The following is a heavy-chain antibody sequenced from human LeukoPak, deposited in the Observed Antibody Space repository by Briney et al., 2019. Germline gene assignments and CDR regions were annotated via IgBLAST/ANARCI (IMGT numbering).Heavy chain of an antibody. D-gene: IGHD5-12*01. V-gene: IGHV1-18*01. Sequence: ASVKVSCKASGYTFTSYGISWVRQAPGQGLEWMGWISAYNGNTNYAQKLQGRVTMTTDTSTSTAYMELSSLRSEDTAVYYCARDRGYSGYDLEGGFDYWGQGVLVTVSS. J-gene: IGHJ4*02. CDR3: ARDRGYSGYDLEGGFDY. CDR2: ISAYNGNT. CDR1: GYTFTSYG.